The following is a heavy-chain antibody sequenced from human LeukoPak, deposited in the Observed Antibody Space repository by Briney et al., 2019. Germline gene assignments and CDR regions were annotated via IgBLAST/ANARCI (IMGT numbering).Heavy chain of an antibody. CDR1: GVSFSGYY. CDR2: INHSGST. J-gene: IGHJ6*02. CDR3: ARSPYSSGWDNYYYYGMDV. Sequence: KASETLSLTCAVYGVSFSGYYWSWIRQPPGKGLEWIGEINHSGSTNYNPSLKSRVTISVDTSKNQFSLKLSSVTAADTAVYYCARSPYSSGWDNYYYYGMDVWGQGTTVTVSS. D-gene: IGHD6-19*01. V-gene: IGHV4-34*01.